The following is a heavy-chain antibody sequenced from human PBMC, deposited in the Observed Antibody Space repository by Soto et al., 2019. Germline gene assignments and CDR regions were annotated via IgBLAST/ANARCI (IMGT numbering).Heavy chain of an antibody. CDR3: AREYTAWPLAYGLDV. CDR2: ISSRSDI. D-gene: IGHD2-2*02. J-gene: IGHJ6*02. CDR1: GFTFDNYV. Sequence: PGGSLRLSCAASGFTFDNYVMTWVRQAPGKGLEWVSSISSRSDIYYADSVKGRFTISRDNAKNSVSLQMNSLRAEDTAVYYCAREYTAWPLAYGLDVWGQGTTVTVSS. V-gene: IGHV3-21*01.